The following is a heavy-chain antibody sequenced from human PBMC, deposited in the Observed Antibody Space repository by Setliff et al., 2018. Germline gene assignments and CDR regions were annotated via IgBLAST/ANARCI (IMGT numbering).Heavy chain of an antibody. CDR3: AREGVDTRSSTDYRYYMDV. CDR1: GYSFTNYG. Sequence: ASVKVSCKTSGYSFTNYGINWVRQAPGQGLEWMGWNSVYAREFQGRVTMTIDTPTSTAYMELRSLRFEDTAVYYCAREGVDTRSSTDYRYYMDVWGKGTTVTVSS. D-gene: IGHD5-18*01. CDR2: NSV. J-gene: IGHJ6*03. V-gene: IGHV1-18*01.